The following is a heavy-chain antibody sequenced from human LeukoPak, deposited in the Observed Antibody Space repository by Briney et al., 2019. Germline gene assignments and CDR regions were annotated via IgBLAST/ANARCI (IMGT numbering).Heavy chain of an antibody. CDR3: ARDFWGAYRVAYFDY. J-gene: IGHJ4*02. CDR1: GFTFSNYW. D-gene: IGHD3-3*01. V-gene: IGHV3-7*01. CDR2: IKTDVSET. Sequence: GSLRLSCAASGFTFSNYWMSWVRRAPGKGLEWVANIKTDVSETYYVDSVRGRFTISRDNAKKSLYLQMNSLRAEDTAVYYCARDFWGAYRVAYFDYWGQGTPVTVST.